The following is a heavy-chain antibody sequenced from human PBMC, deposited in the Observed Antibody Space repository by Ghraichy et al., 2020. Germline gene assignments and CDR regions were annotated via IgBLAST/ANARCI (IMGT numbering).Heavy chain of an antibody. D-gene: IGHD6-6*01. V-gene: IGHV5-51*01. CDR2: IYPGDSDT. CDR1: GYSFTSYW. J-gene: IGHJ2*01. CDR3: ARHGSQWGSSIAWYFDL. Sequence: GESLNISCKGSGYSFTSYWIGWVRQMPGKGLEWMGIIYPGDSDTRYSPSFQGQVTISADKSISTAYLQWSSLKASDTAMYYCARHGSQWGSSIAWYFDLWGRGTLVTVSS.